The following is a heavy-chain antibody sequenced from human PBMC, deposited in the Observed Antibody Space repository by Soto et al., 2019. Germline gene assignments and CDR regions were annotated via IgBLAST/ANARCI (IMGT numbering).Heavy chain of an antibody. J-gene: IGHJ5*02. V-gene: IGHV1-18*01. D-gene: IGHD1-26*01. CDR1: GYTFTSYG. Sequence: ASVKVSCKASGYTFTSYGISWVRQAPGQGLEWMGWISAYNGNTNYAQKLQGRVTMTTDTSTSTAYMELRSLRSDDTAVYYCARAGNHSKYSGSYDWFDPWGQGTLVTVSS. CDR3: ARAGNHSKYSGSYDWFDP. CDR2: ISAYNGNT.